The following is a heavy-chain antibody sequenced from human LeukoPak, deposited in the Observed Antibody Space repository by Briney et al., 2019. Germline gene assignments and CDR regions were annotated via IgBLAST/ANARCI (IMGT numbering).Heavy chain of an antibody. CDR1: GGSFNSNA. Sequence: SVKVSCKASGGSFNSNAFHWVRQAPGQGLEWMGGFIPILGTTKYAQNFQGRVTITTDESTSTAYMELSSLRSDDTAVYYCARGRSGIPAVTYNWFDPWGQGTLVTVSS. CDR3: ARGRSGIPAVTYNWFDP. J-gene: IGHJ5*02. D-gene: IGHD6-13*01. CDR2: FIPILGTT. V-gene: IGHV1-69*05.